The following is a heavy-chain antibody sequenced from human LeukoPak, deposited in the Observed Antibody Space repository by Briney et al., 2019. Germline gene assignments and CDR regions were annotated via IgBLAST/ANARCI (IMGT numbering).Heavy chain of an antibody. CDR3: ARGGYDSSGLFDY. J-gene: IGHJ4*02. D-gene: IGHD3-22*01. V-gene: IGHV3-21*04. CDR2: IGYSGSDT. CDR1: GFTLSSYE. Sequence: GGSLRLSCIVSGFTLSSYEMTWFRQAPGKGLEWVSSIGYSGSDTHYADSVKGRFTVSRDNAKKSLYLQMNSLRADDTALYYCARGGYDSSGLFDYWGRGTLVTVSS.